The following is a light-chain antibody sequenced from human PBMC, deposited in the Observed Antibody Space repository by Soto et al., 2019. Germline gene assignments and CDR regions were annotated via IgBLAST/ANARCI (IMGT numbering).Light chain of an antibody. V-gene: IGLV1-40*01. J-gene: IGLJ3*02. CDR3: QSYDSSLSDWV. CDR2: GNT. CDR1: SSNIGSGYD. Sequence: QSVLTQPPSVSGAPGQRVTISCTGSSSNIGSGYDVHWYQQLPGTAPKLLIYGNTNRPSGVPDRFSGSKSGTSASLAITGLQAEDEADYYCQSYDSSLSDWVFGGGTKVTAL.